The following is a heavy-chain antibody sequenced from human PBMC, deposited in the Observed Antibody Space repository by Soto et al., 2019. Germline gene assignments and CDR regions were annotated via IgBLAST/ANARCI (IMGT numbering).Heavy chain of an antibody. CDR1: DFTFNTYA. J-gene: IGHJ6*02. V-gene: IGHV3-23*01. Sequence: EVQLLESGGGLVQPGGSLRLSCAASDFTFNTYAMTWVRQAPGRGLEWVSLISSSGGNTYYADSVKGRFTISRDNSKNTLFLQMNSLRAEDTAIYYCEKDQGMGYQPPLGYGLDVWGQGTTVTVSS. CDR3: EKDQGMGYQPPLGYGLDV. CDR2: ISSSGGNT. D-gene: IGHD2-2*01.